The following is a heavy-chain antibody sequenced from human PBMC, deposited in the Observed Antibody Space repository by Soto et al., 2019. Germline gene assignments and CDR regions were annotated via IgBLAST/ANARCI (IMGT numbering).Heavy chain of an antibody. J-gene: IGHJ5*02. CDR1: GFTFSDSW. CDR3: VRGGSNYAS. V-gene: IGHV3-7*01. D-gene: IGHD4-4*01. CDR2: IKPDESDK. Sequence: EVQLVESGGGLFQPGGSLRLSCTASGFTFSDSWMTLVRQAPGKGLEWVARIKPDESDKKYADSVKGRFSISRDNAKNSMYLQMDSLRGEDTAVYYCVRGGSNYASWGQGTLVTVSS.